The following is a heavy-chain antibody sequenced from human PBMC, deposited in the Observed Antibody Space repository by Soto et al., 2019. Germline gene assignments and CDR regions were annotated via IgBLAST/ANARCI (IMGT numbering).Heavy chain of an antibody. V-gene: IGHV4-39*07. CDR3: ARSRTTVTPSGFQH. Sequence: PSATLSITCTASGGSISSSSYYWGWIRQPPGKGLEWIGYIYYSGSTYYNPSLKSRLTISVDTSKNQFSLKLSSVTAADTAVYYCARSRTTVTPSGFQHWGQGTLVTVSS. D-gene: IGHD4-17*01. J-gene: IGHJ1*01. CDR1: GGSISSSSYY. CDR2: IYYSGST.